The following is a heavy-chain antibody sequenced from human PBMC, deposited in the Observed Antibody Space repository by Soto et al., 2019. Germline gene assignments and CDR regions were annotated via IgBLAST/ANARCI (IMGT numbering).Heavy chain of an antibody. V-gene: IGHV4-59*01. D-gene: IGHD4-4*01. CDR3: ARESKDGYNNGGLDF. J-gene: IGHJ4*02. Sequence: QVQLQESGPGLVKPSETLSLTCTVSGGSFINYYWNCIRQPPGKGLEWIGYIFYTGSTSYNPSLKSRVTISVDTSKNLFSLRLSSVTAADTAVYYCARESKDGYNNGGLDFWGRGTLVTVSS. CDR2: IFYTGST. CDR1: GGSFINYY.